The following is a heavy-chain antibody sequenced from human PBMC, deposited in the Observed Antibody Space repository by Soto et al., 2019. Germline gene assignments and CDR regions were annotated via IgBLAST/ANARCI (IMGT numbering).Heavy chain of an antibody. J-gene: IGHJ4*02. D-gene: IGHD2-2*01. CDR3: AREDSIILPAVSDF. Sequence: PGGSLRLSCTVSGFAFNNYGINWVRQAPGKGLEWVSSISKSDYTYYSDSVKGRFTISRDNAKNSVSLQMNTLRVEDTAVYYCAREDSIILPAVSDFWGQGPLVTVSS. CDR2: ISKSDYT. V-gene: IGHV3-21*01. CDR1: GFAFNNYG.